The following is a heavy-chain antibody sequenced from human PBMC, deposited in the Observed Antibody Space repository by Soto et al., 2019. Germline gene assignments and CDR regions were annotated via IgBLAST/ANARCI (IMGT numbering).Heavy chain of an antibody. Sequence: TSETLSLTCTVSGGSISSYYWGWIRQPPGKGLEWIGYIYYSGSTNYHPSLTSRVTISVDTSKPQFSLKLSSVTAADTAVYYCARENSSSWKNHYFYYGLDVWGQGTTVTVS. CDR1: GGSISSYY. CDR3: ARENSSSWKNHYFYYGLDV. J-gene: IGHJ6*02. CDR2: IYYSGST. V-gene: IGHV4-59*01. D-gene: IGHD6-13*01.